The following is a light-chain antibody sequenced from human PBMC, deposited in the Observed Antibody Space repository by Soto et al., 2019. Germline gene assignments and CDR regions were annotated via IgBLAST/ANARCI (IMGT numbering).Light chain of an antibody. CDR2: DAS. CDR1: QTISDY. Sequence: EIVLTHSPATLSLSPGERATLSCRAIQTISDYLAWYQQKPGQSPRILIYDASKRATGVPARFSGSGSGTDFTLTISSIEPEDFAVYYCQQRGNWPLTFGGGTKVEI. V-gene: IGKV3-11*01. J-gene: IGKJ4*01. CDR3: QQRGNWPLT.